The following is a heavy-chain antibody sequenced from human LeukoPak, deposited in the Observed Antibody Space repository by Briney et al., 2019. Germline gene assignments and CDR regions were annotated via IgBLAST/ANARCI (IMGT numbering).Heavy chain of an antibody. V-gene: IGHV4-34*01. CDR3: ARGPSGDYVLDY. CDR2: INHSGST. Sequence: SETLSLTCAVYGGSFSGYYWSWIRQPPGKGLEWIGEINHSGSTNYNPSLKSRVTISVDTSKNQFSLKLSSVTAADTAVYYCARGPSGDYVLDYWGRGTLVTVSS. J-gene: IGHJ4*02. D-gene: IGHD4-17*01. CDR1: GGSFSGYY.